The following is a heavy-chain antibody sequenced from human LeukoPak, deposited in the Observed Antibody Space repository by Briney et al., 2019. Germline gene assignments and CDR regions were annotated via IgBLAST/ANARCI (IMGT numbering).Heavy chain of an antibody. J-gene: IGHJ4*02. D-gene: IGHD6-13*01. Sequence: GGSLRLSCAASEFTFSDYYMSWIRQAPGKGLEWVSSISSDGNAMYYGNSVEGRFTISRDNAKNSLYLQMNSLRAEDTAIYYCAKARGAAAANDFDYWGQGTLVTVSS. CDR3: AKARGAAAANDFDY. CDR2: ISSDGNAM. CDR1: EFTFSDYY. V-gene: IGHV3-11*01.